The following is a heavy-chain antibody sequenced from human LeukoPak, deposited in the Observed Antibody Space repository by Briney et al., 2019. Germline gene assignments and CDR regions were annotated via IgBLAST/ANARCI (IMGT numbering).Heavy chain of an antibody. Sequence: PGGSLRLSCAASGFTFSDYYMSWIRQAPGKGLEWVSYISSSGSTIYYADSVKGRFTISRDNAKNSLYLQMNSLRAEDTAVYYCARVAAAAYYYYYMDVWGKGTTVTVSS. CDR1: GFTFSDYY. CDR2: ISSSGSTI. J-gene: IGHJ6*03. V-gene: IGHV3-11*04. D-gene: IGHD6-13*01. CDR3: ARVAAAAYYYYYMDV.